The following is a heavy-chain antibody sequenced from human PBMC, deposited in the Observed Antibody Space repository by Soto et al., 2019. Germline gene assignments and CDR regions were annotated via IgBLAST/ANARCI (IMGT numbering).Heavy chain of an antibody. D-gene: IGHD3-10*01. CDR2: VRNKANSYTT. CDR3: VRGAGVVRGLTPHLDY. J-gene: IGHJ4*02. CDR1: GFTFSDHD. V-gene: IGHV3-72*01. Sequence: GGSLRLSCAAAGFTFSDHDVDWVRQAQGKGLEWVGRVRNKANSYTTEHAASVKGRFTISRDDSKSSLYLQMNGLKTEDTAVYYCVRGAGVVRGLTPHLDYWGQGTLVTVYS.